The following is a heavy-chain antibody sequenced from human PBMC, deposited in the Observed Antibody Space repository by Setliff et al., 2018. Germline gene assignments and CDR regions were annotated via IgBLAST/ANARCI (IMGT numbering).Heavy chain of an antibody. V-gene: IGHV1-8*02. D-gene: IGHD3-3*01. J-gene: IGHJ5*02. CDR1: GYTFTSYD. CDR2: MNPNSGNT. CDR3: ARDARDFWSGYSSHEGFDP. Sequence: GASVKVSCKASGYTFTSYDINWVRQATGQGLEWMGWMNPNSGNTGYAQKFQGRVTMTRNTSISTAYMDLSSLRFEDTAVYYCARDARDFWSGYSSHEGFDPWGQGTLVTVSS.